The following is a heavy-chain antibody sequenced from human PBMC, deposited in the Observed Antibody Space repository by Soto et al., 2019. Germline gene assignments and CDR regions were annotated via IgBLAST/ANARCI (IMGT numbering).Heavy chain of an antibody. Sequence: ASVKVSCKASGYTFTSYGISWVRQAPGQGLEWMGWISAYNGNTNYAQKLQVSVTMTTDTSTSTAYMELMSLRSDDTAVYYCARRLHSCIWYVNPRYYYYYMDVWGKGTTVTVSS. J-gene: IGHJ6*03. CDR1: GYTFTSYG. CDR2: ISAYNGNT. CDR3: ARRLHSCIWYVNPRYYYYYMDV. V-gene: IGHV1-18*01. D-gene: IGHD6-13*01.